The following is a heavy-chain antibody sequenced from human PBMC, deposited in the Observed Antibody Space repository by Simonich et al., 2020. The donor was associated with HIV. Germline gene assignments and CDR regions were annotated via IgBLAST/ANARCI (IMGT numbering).Heavy chain of an antibody. V-gene: IGHV1-69-2*01. D-gene: IGHD1-26*01. CDR2: ADPEDVES. J-gene: IGHJ4*02. Sequence: EVQLVQSGAEVKKPGATVKISCKVSGYTFTDYDMHWGQQAPGKGLEWMGLADPEDVESIYAEKFQGRVTITADTSTDTAYMELSSLRSDDTAVYYCATGPMSIVGAVDYWGQGTLVTVSS. CDR3: ATGPMSIVGAVDY. CDR1: GYTFTDYD.